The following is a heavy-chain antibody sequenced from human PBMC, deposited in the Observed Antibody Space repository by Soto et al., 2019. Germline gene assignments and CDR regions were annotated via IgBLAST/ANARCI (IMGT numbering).Heavy chain of an antibody. CDR3: ARVRVVVPAAMSYYYYGMDV. J-gene: IGHJ6*02. CDR2: INSDGSST. Sequence: TGGSLRLSCAASGFTFSSYWMHWVRQAPGKGLVWVSRINSDGSSTSYADSVKGRFTISRDNAKNTLYLQMNSLRAEDTAVYYCARVRVVVPAAMSYYYYGMDVWGQGTTVTVSS. CDR1: GFTFSSYW. V-gene: IGHV3-74*01. D-gene: IGHD2-2*01.